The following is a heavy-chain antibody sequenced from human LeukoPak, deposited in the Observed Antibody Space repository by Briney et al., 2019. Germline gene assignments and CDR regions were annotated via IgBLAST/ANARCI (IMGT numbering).Heavy chain of an antibody. V-gene: IGHV1-2*02. CDR1: GYTFTGYY. J-gene: IGHJ6*03. CDR3: AREPLITISSMDV. Sequence: GASVKVSCKASGYTFTGYYMHWVRQAPGQGLEWMGWINPNSGGTNYAQKFQGRVTMTRDTSISTAYMELSRLRSDDTAVYYCAREPLITISSMDVWGKGTTVTVSS. D-gene: IGHD3-3*01. CDR2: INPNSGGT.